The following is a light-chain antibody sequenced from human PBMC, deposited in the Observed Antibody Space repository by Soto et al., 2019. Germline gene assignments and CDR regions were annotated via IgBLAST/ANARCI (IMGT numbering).Light chain of an antibody. CDR1: QTISSW. Sequence: DIQMTQSPSTLSGSVGDRVTITCRASQTISSWFAWYQQKPGKAPKLLIYKASTLKSGVPSRFSGSGSGTEFTLTISSLQPDDFATYYCQHYDSDSEAFGQGTKVEIK. J-gene: IGKJ1*01. CDR2: KAS. CDR3: QHYDSDSEA. V-gene: IGKV1-5*03.